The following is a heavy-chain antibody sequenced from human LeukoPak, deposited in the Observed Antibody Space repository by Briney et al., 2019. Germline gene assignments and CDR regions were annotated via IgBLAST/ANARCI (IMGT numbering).Heavy chain of an antibody. J-gene: IGHJ4*02. D-gene: IGHD3-10*01. Sequence: SETLSLTCTVSGYSISSGYYWGWIRQPPGKGLEWIGSIYHSGSTYYNPSPKSRVTISVDTSKNQFSLNLSSVTAADTAVYYCARGSTMVRGFYYFDYWGQGTLVTVSS. CDR3: ARGSTMVRGFYYFDY. CDR1: GYSISSGYY. V-gene: IGHV4-38-2*02. CDR2: IYHSGST.